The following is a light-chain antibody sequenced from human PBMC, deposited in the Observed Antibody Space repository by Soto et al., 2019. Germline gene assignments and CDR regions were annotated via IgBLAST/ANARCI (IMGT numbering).Light chain of an antibody. CDR3: QQSYSPPRA. J-gene: IGKJ1*01. CDR2: AAS. Sequence: DIQMTQSPSSLSASIGDRVTITCRASQNIRSYVNLYQQKPGKAPKFLINAASSLQGGVPSRFSGSGSGTDFTLTISSLQPEDSATYYCQQSYSPPRAFGQGTKVEVK. V-gene: IGKV1-39*01. CDR1: QNIRSY.